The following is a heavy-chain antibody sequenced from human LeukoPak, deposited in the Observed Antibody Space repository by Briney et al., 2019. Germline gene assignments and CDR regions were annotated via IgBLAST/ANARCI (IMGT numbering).Heavy chain of an antibody. CDR2: IGSSGSTI. CDR3: ARDPSLYCSGGSCYSLNY. CDR1: GFTFSSYS. V-gene: IGHV3-48*04. J-gene: IGHJ4*02. Sequence: PGGSLRLSCTASGFTFSSYSMNWVRQAPGKGLEWVSYIGSSGSTIYYADSVKGRFTISRDNAKNSLYLQMNSLRAEDTAVYYCARDPSLYCSGGSCYSLNYWGQGTLVTVSS. D-gene: IGHD2-15*01.